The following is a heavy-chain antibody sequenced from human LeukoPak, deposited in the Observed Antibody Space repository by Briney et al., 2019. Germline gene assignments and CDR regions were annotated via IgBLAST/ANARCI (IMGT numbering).Heavy chain of an antibody. CDR3: ARDPPYSSSFFSRDDY. D-gene: IGHD6-6*01. CDR1: GYMFTNYG. CDR2: ISAYNGNT. V-gene: IGHV1-18*01. Sequence: GASVKVSCKASGYMFTNYGINWVRQAPGQGLEWMGWISAYNGNTNYAQTLQGRVTMTTDTSTTTAYMELRTLRYDDTAVYYCARDPPYSSSFFSRDDYWGQGTLVIVAS. J-gene: IGHJ4*02.